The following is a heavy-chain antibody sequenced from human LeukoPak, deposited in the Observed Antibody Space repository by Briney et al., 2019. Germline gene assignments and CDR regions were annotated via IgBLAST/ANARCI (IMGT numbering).Heavy chain of an antibody. D-gene: IGHD1-20*01. Sequence: SETLSLTCTVSGGSISSGGYYWSWIRQPPGKGLEWIGYIYYSGSTNYNPSLKSRVTISVDTSKNQFSLKLSSVTAADTAVYYCASGITGTTLDYWGQGTLVTVSS. CDR1: GGSISSGGYY. CDR3: ASGITGTTLDY. CDR2: IYYSGST. J-gene: IGHJ4*02. V-gene: IGHV4-61*08.